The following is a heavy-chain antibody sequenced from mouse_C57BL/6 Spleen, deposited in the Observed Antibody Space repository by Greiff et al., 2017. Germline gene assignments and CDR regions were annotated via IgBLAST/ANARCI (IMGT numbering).Heavy chain of an antibody. J-gene: IGHJ4*01. D-gene: IGHD2-3*01. Sequence: QVQLKESGPGLVQPSQSLSITCTVSGFSLTSYGVPWVRQSPGKGLEWLGVIWSGGSTDYNAAFISRLSISKDNSKSQVFFKMNSLQADDTAIYYCARGGLLTVFYAMDYWGQGTSVTVSS. CDR2: IWSGGST. V-gene: IGHV2-2*01. CDR1: GFSLTSYG. CDR3: ARGGLLTVFYAMDY.